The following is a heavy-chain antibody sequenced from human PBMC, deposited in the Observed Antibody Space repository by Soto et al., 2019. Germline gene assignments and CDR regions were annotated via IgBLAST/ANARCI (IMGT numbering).Heavy chain of an antibody. CDR1: GGTFNTYA. CDR2: ISPMFGAA. Sequence: QVQLVQSGAEMKKPGSSVKVSCQSSGGTFNTYAMNWVRQAPGQGPEWMGDISPMFGAANYAPKFQGRVTXXXDXSTXTXXXXXXXXXXXXXXLYFCAREVQVHTPAFVYWGQGTLVTVSS. D-gene: IGHD3-9*01. CDR3: AREVQVHTPAFVY. J-gene: IGHJ4*02. V-gene: IGHV1-69*19.